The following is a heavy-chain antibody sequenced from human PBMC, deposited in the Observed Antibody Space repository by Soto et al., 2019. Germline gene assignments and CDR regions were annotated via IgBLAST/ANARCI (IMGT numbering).Heavy chain of an antibody. V-gene: IGHV6-1*01. CDR2: TFYRSKWYN. J-gene: IGHJ4*02. D-gene: IGHD4-17*01. CDR1: GDIVSTNGAT. Sequence: KQSQTLSLTCAISGDIVSTNGATWNWIRQSPSSGLEWLGRTFYRSKWYNDYAVSVKSRMSINPDTSKNQFSLQLNSVTPEDTAVYYCARDRDYGDFEFDYWGQGTLVTVSS. CDR3: ARDRDYGDFEFDY.